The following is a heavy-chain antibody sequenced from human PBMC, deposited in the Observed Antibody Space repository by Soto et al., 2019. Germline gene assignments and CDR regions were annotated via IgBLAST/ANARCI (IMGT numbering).Heavy chain of an antibody. V-gene: IGHV3-48*03. CDR2: ISGSGSTI. CDR3: ARDVSGNYLEYFQH. Sequence: GGSLRLSCAASGFRFSDYKMIWVRQAPGKGLEWVSYISGSGSTIYYADSVKGRFTISRDNARNSLYLQMNSLRAEDTALYYCARDVSGNYLEYFQHWGLGKLVTVSS. CDR1: GFRFSDYK. D-gene: IGHD1-26*01. J-gene: IGHJ1*01.